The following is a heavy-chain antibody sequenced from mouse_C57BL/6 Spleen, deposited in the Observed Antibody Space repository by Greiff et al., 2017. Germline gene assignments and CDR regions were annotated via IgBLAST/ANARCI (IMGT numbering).Heavy chain of an antibody. V-gene: IGHV1-81*01. D-gene: IGHD2-4*01. Sequence: VQLQQSGAELARPGASVKLSCKASGYTFTSYGLSWVKQRTGQGLEWIGEIYPRSGNTYYNEKFKGKATLTADKSSSTAYMELRSLTSEDSAVYFCAMLYDYDEDYYAMDYWGQGTSVTVSS. CDR1: GYTFTSYG. J-gene: IGHJ4*01. CDR3: AMLYDYDEDYYAMDY. CDR2: IYPRSGNT.